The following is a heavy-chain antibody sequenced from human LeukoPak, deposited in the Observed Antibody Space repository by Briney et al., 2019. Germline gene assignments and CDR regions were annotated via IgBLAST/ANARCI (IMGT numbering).Heavy chain of an antibody. D-gene: IGHD2-21*01. Sequence: RASVKVSCKTSGYSFTDYYMRWVRQAPGQGLEWMGWINPNSGGTSSAQKFQGRVTMTRDTSITTVYMEVSWLTSDDTAIYYCARADRLDGGPYLIGPWGQGTLVTVSS. CDR1: GYSFTDYY. J-gene: IGHJ5*02. V-gene: IGHV1-2*02. CDR2: INPNSGGT. CDR3: ARADRLDGGPYLIGP.